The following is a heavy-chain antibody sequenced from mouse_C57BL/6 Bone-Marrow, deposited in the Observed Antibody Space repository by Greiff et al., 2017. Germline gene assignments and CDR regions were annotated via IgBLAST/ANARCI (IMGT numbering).Heavy chain of an antibody. CDR1: GYTFTSYW. D-gene: IGHD2-10*01. CDR3: ARYPTL. J-gene: IGHJ2*01. CDR2: INPSSGYT. Sequence: QVQLQQSGAELAKPGASVKLSCKASGYTFTSYWMHWVKQRPGQGLEWIGYINPSSGYTKYNQKFKDKDTLTADKSSSTAYMQLSSLTYEDSAVYYCARYPTLWGQGTTLTVSS. V-gene: IGHV1-7*01.